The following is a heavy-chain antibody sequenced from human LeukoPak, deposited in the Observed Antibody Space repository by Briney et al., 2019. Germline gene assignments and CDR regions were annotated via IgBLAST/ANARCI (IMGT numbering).Heavy chain of an antibody. V-gene: IGHV3-74*01. Sequence: GGSLRLSCATSGFTFTTFWMHWVRQAPGKGLVWVSRINHDGSSTNYADSVKGRFTISRDNSKNTLYLQTNSLTADDTAIYYCGKATGTLGNWGQGTLVTVSS. CDR2: INHDGSST. J-gene: IGHJ4*02. CDR1: GFTFTTFW. D-gene: IGHD1-1*01. CDR3: GKATGTLGN.